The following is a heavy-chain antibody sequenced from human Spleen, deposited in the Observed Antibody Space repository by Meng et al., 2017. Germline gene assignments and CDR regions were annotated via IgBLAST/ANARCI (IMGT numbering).Heavy chain of an antibody. Sequence: GGSLRPSWPASGSTFDVFGMSWVRQAPGKGLEWVSALSGVGFTTYYADSVKGRFAISRHNSKNTLYLQMNSLRAEDTALYYCAKYSYGLGDYLDYWGQGALVTVSS. J-gene: IGHJ4*02. CDR1: GSTFDVFG. D-gene: IGHD3-10*01. V-gene: IGHV3-23*01. CDR3: AKYSYGLGDYLDY. CDR2: LSGVGFTT.